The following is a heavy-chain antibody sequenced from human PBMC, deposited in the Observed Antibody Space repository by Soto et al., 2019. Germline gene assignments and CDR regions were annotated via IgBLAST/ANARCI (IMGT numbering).Heavy chain of an antibody. CDR1: GYTFSIYY. D-gene: IGHD3-10*01. V-gene: IGHV1-46*03. CDR2: INPSGGSA. Sequence: QVQLVQSGAEVKKPGASVKVSCKASGYTFSIYYMHWVRQAPGQGLEWMGMINPSGGSASYTQKFQGRVTMTRDTSTNTIYMELTSLRSEDKAVYYCDRSHYYGSGAYTLDDNWGQGTLVIVSS. CDR3: DRSHYYGSGAYTLDDN. J-gene: IGHJ4*02.